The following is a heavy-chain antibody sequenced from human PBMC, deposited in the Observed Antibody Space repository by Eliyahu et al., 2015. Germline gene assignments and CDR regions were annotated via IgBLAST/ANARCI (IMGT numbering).Heavy chain of an antibody. D-gene: IGHD5-24*01. CDR3: AREGEMAYHYGMDV. Sequence: QVQLEQSGAEVKKPGASVKVSCKASGYXFTDYYLHWVRQAPGQGLEWMGCINPKSGGXKYAQKFQGWLTMTSDTSISTAYMELSRLRSDDTAVYYCAREGEMAYHYGMDVWGQGTTVTVSS. J-gene: IGHJ6*02. CDR1: GYXFTDYY. V-gene: IGHV1-2*04. CDR2: INPKSGGX.